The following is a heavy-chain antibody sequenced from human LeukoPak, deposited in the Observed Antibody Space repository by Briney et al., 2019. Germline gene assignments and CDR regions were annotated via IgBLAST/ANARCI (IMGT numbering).Heavy chain of an antibody. J-gene: IGHJ5*02. CDR1: GYTFTGYY. CDR3: ARTGAYCSSTSCSPRGNWFDP. V-gene: IGHV1-2*02. CDR2: INPNSGGT. D-gene: IGHD2-2*01. Sequence: ASVKVSCKASGYTFTGYYMHWVRQAPGQGLEWMGWINPNSGGTNYAQKFQGRVTMTRDTSISTAYMELSRLRSDDTAVYYCARTGAYCSSTSCSPRGNWFDPWGQGTLVTVSS.